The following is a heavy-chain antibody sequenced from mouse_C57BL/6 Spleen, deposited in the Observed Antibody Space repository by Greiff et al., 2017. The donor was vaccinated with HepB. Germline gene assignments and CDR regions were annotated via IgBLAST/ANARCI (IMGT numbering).Heavy chain of an antibody. Sequence: DVQLVESGGGLVKPGGSLKLSCAASGFTFSSYAMSWVRQTPEKRLEWVATISDGGSYTYYPDNVKGRFTISRDNAKNNLYLQMSHLKSEDTAMYYCARERSTVVDAMDYWGQGTSVTVSS. CDR3: ARERSTVVDAMDY. D-gene: IGHD1-1*01. CDR2: ISDGGSYT. V-gene: IGHV5-4*01. J-gene: IGHJ4*01. CDR1: GFTFSSYA.